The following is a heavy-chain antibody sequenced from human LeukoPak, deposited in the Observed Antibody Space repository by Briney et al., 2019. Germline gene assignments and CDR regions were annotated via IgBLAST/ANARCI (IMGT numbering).Heavy chain of an antibody. J-gene: IGHJ4*02. Sequence: ASVKVSCKASGYTFTGYYMHWVRQAPGQGLKWMGWINPNSGGTNYAQKFQGRVTMTRDTSISTAYMELSRLRSDDTAVYYCAREGDSSGYYIMLDYWGQGNLVTVSS. CDR3: AREGDSSGYYIMLDY. CDR2: INPNSGGT. V-gene: IGHV1-2*02. D-gene: IGHD3-22*01. CDR1: GYTFTGYY.